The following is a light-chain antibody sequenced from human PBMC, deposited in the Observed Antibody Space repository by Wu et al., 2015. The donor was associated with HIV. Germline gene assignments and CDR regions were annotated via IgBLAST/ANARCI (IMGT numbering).Light chain of an antibody. CDR3: QQYYSYPPG. V-gene: IGKV1-8*01. Sequence: AIRITQSPSSLSASTGDRVTITCRASQDISSYLAWYQQKPGKAPNLLIYTASTLRSGVPSRFSGSGSGTDFTLTISCLQSEDFATYYCQQYYSYPPGFGQGTKLEIK. CDR1: QDISSY. J-gene: IGKJ2*03. CDR2: TAS.